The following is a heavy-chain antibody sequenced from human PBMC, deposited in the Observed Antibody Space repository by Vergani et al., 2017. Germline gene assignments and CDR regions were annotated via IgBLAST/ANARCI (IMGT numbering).Heavy chain of an antibody. Sequence: QVQLVQSGSELKKPGASVKVSCKASGYTFTSYAMNWVRQAPGQGLEWMGWINTNTGNPTYAQGFTGRFVFSLDTSVSTAYLQISSLKAEDTAAYYCARWNNVGPYCSSTSCYDFDYWGQGTLVTVSS. CDR1: GYTFTSYA. CDR2: INTNTGNP. J-gene: IGHJ4*02. CDR3: ARWNNVGPYCSSTSCYDFDY. V-gene: IGHV7-4-1*02. D-gene: IGHD2-2*01.